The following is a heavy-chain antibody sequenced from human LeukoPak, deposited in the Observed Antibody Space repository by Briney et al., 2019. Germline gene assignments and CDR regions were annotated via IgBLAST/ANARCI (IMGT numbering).Heavy chain of an antibody. D-gene: IGHD6-19*01. V-gene: IGHV4-59*01. Sequence: RPSETLSLTCAVYGGSFSGYYWSWIRRPPGKGLEWIGHVYYAGITDYNPSLQSRVTISVDPSRNQLSLKLNSVTAADTAVYYCARQGYKSGWYPTFDFWGPGTQVIVSS. CDR2: VYYAGIT. J-gene: IGHJ4*02. CDR1: GGSFSGYY. CDR3: ARQGYKSGWYPTFDF.